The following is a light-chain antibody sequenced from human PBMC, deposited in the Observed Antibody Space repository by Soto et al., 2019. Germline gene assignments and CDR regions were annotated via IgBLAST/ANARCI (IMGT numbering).Light chain of an antibody. J-gene: IGLJ1*01. V-gene: IGLV2-14*01. CDR3: LSYTSSSAYI. Sequence: QSVLTQPASVSGSPGQSITISCTGSSSDVGGYNFVSWYQQHPGKVPKVMIYEVSNRPSGVSNRFSGSKSGNTASLTISGLQAEDEADYYCLSYTSSSAYIFGTGTKLTVL. CDR1: SSDVGGYNF. CDR2: EVS.